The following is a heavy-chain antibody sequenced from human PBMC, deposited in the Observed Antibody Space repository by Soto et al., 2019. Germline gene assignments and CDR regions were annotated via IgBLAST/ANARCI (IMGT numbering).Heavy chain of an antibody. Sequence: ASVKASCKASGDTITSYDINWVRQATGQGLEWMGWMNPNSGNTGYAQKFQGRVTMTRNTSISTAYMELSSLRSEDTAVYYCARGYGSGSYYYYYMDVWGKGTTVTVSS. V-gene: IGHV1-8*01. CDR3: ARGYGSGSYYYYYMDV. CDR2: MNPNSGNT. J-gene: IGHJ6*03. CDR1: GDTITSYD. D-gene: IGHD3-10*01.